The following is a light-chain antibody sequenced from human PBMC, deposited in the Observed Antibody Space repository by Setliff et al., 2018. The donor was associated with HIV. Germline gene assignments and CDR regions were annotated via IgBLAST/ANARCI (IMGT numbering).Light chain of an antibody. CDR3: CSYAGGGTYV. CDR2: EVS. Sequence: QSALAQPASVSGPPGQSITISCNGTGSDVGKYDLVSWYQQRPGRAPRLIIYEVSKRPSGISDRFSASKSGNTASLTISGIQPDDETDYYCCSYAGGGTYVFGSGTKVTVL. CDR1: GSDVGKYDL. J-gene: IGLJ1*01. V-gene: IGLV2-23*02.